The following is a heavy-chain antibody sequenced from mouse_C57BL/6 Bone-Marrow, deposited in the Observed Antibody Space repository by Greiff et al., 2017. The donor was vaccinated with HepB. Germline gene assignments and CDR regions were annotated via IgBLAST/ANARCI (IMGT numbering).Heavy chain of an antibody. D-gene: IGHD1-1*01. V-gene: IGHV1-39*01. CDR3: ARRHYGSSYWYFDV. CDR2: INPNYGTT. Sequence: VHVKQSGPELVKPGASVKISCKASGYSFTDYNMNWVKQSNGKSLEWIGVINPNYGTTSYNQKFKGKATLTVDQSSSTAYMQLNSLTSEDSAVYYCARRHYGSSYWYFDVWGTGTTVTVSS. CDR1: GYSFTDYN. J-gene: IGHJ1*03.